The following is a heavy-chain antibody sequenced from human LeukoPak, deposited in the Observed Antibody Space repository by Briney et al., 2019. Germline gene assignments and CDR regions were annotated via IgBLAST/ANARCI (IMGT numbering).Heavy chain of an antibody. J-gene: IGHJ6*03. CDR2: ISSSSSYI. D-gene: IGHD6-13*01. CDR1: GFTFSSYS. V-gene: IGHV3-21*01. Sequence: GGSLRLSCAASGFTFSSYSMNWVRQAPGKGLEWASSISSSSSYIYYADSVKGRFTISRDNAKNSLYLQMNSLRAEDTAVYYCARVELGGSSSWYAYYYYYYFMDVWGKGTTVTVSS. CDR3: ARVELGGSSSWYAYYYYYYFMDV.